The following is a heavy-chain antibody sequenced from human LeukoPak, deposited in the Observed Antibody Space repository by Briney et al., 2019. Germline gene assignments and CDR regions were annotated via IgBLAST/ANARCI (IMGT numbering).Heavy chain of an antibody. CDR3: ARDSPQYCSSTSCYYRY. D-gene: IGHD2-2*01. CDR1: GFTFSNYD. V-gene: IGHV3-48*03. J-gene: IGHJ4*02. Sequence: GGSVRLSCAASGFTFSNYDMNWVRQAPGKGLEWVSYISSSGNTIYYADSVKGRFSISRDNAKNSLFLQMSSLRAEDTAIYYCARDSPQYCSSTSCYYRYWGQGTLVTVSS. CDR2: ISSSGNTI.